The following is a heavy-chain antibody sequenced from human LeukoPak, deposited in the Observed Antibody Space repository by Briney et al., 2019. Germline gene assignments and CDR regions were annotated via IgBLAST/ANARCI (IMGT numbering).Heavy chain of an antibody. J-gene: IGHJ4*02. CDR2: ISADGGSA. V-gene: IGHV3-43*02. Sequence: GGSLRLSCAASGFTFSGYAMSWVRQAPGKGLEWVSLISADGGSAFSADSVKGRFSISRDNSKNSLYLQMDSLRSEDTAMYYCAKESGKFDYWGQGTLVVVSS. CDR1: GFTFSGYA. CDR3: AKESGKFDY.